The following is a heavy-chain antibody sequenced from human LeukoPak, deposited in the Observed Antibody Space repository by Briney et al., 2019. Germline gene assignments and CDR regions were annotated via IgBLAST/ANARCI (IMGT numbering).Heavy chain of an antibody. V-gene: IGHV3-48*04. CDR1: GFTFSSYS. D-gene: IGHD6-19*01. CDR3: AIKPGYNNGPEY. Sequence: AGGSLRLSCAASGFTFSSYSMNWVRQAPGKGLEWVSYISSSGTTRYYADSVKGRFTISRDNAKNSLYLQLNSLRAEDTAVYYCAIKPGYNNGPEYWGQGALVTVSS. CDR2: ISSSGTTR. J-gene: IGHJ4*02.